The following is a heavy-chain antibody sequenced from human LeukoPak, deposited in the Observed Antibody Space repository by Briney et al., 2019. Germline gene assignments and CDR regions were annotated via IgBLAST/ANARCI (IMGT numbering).Heavy chain of an antibody. D-gene: IGHD3-10*01. Sequence: ASVKVSCKASGYTFTSYGISWVRQAPGQGLEWMGWISAYNGNTNYAQKLQGRVTMTTDTSTSTAYMELRSPRSDDTAVYYCARWGPMVRGVISWFDPWGQGTLVTVSS. CDR1: GYTFTSYG. CDR3: ARWGPMVRGVISWFDP. V-gene: IGHV1-18*01. CDR2: ISAYNGNT. J-gene: IGHJ5*02.